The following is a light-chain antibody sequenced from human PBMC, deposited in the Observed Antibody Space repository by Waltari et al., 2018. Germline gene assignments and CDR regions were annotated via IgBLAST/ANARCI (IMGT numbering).Light chain of an antibody. Sequence: QSVLTQPPSVSGAPGQRVTISCTGSFSNIGTSYDVHWYRQVPGTAPKLLSYGNNNRPSGVPDRVSGPKSGTSASLAITGLQAEDEADYFCQSYDNSLNAVIFGGGTKLTVL. CDR3: QSYDNSLNAVI. CDR1: FSNIGTSYD. CDR2: GNN. V-gene: IGLV1-40*01. J-gene: IGLJ2*01.